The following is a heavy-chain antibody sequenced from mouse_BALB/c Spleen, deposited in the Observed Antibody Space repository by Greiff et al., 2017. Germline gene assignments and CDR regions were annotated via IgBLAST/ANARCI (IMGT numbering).Heavy chain of an antibody. D-gene: IGHD1-1*02. CDR2: IYPSDSYT. Sequence: QVQLQQPGAELVRPGASVKLSCKASGYTLTSYWITWVKQRPGQGLEWIGNIYPSDSYTNYNQKFKYKATVTVDKSSSTAYMQLSSPTSEDSAVYYCTRSGGWGMDYWGQGTSGTVSS. V-gene: IGHV1-69*02. CDR3: TRSGGWGMDY. CDR1: GYTLTSYW. J-gene: IGHJ4*01.